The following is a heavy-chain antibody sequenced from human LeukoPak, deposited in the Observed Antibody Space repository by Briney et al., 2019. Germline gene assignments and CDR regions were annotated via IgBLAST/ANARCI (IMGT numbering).Heavy chain of an antibody. CDR3: ARELDYGDSPHFDY. J-gene: IGHJ4*02. V-gene: IGHV3-21*01. CDR2: ISSSSSYI. Sequence: PGRSLRLSCAASGFTFSSYSMNWVRQAPGKGLEWVSSISSSSSYIYYADSVKGRFTISRDNAKNSLYLQMNSLRAEDTAVYYCARELDYGDSPHFDYWGQGTLVTVSS. D-gene: IGHD4-17*01. CDR1: GFTFSSYS.